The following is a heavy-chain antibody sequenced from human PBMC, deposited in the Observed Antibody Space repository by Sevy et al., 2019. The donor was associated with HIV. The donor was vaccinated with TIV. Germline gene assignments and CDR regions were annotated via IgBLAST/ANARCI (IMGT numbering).Heavy chain of an antibody. CDR2: ISSLSSYT. Sequence: GGSLRLSCAASGFTFSNYYMSWIRQAPGKGLEWVSYISSLSSYTNFADSVKGRFTISRDNAKNSLYLQMKSLRAEDTVVYYCAGGSGMYNDAFDIWGQGTMVTVSS. D-gene: IGHD3-16*01. CDR1: GFTFSNYY. J-gene: IGHJ3*02. V-gene: IGHV3-11*06. CDR3: AGGSGMYNDAFDI.